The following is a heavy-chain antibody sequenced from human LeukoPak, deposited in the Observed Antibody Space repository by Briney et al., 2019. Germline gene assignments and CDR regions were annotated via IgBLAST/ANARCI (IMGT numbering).Heavy chain of an antibody. V-gene: IGHV1-3*01. CDR1: GYTFTSYD. Sequence: ASVKVSCKASGYTFTSYDINWVRQATGQRLEWMGWINAGNGNIKYSQKFQGRVTITRDTSASTAYMELSSLRSEDTAVYYCARTKAIGYGDYVDWGQGTLVTVSS. CDR2: INAGNGNI. CDR3: ARTKAIGYGDYVD. D-gene: IGHD4-17*01. J-gene: IGHJ4*02.